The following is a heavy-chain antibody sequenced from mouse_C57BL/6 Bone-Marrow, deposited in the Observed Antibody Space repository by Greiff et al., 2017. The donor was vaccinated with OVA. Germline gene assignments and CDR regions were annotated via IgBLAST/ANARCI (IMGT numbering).Heavy chain of an antibody. CDR3: ARYPGGLRRAWFAY. J-gene: IGHJ3*01. D-gene: IGHD2-4*01. Sequence: QVQLQQPGAELVKPGASVKLSCKASGYTFTSYWMHWVKQRPGQGLEWIGMIHPNSGSTNYNEKFKSKATLTVDKSSSTAYMQLSSLTSEDSAVYYCARYPGGLRRAWFAYWGQGTLVTVSA. CDR2: IHPNSGST. V-gene: IGHV1-64*01. CDR1: GYTFTSYW.